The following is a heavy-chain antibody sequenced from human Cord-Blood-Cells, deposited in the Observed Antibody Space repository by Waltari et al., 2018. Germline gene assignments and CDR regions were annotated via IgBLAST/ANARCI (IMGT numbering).Heavy chain of an antibody. V-gene: IGHV3-53*01. CDR2: MYSGGST. CDR3: AGDFNAFDI. J-gene: IGHJ3*02. Sequence: EVTLVESGGGLMQPGGSLRRSCADSGFTVRCTYMSWVRRAPGKGLVWVSVMYSGGSTYYSDSVKCRFTISRDNSKNTLYLQMDSLRAEDTAVYYCAGDFNAFDIWGQGTIVTVSS. CDR1: GFTVRCTY.